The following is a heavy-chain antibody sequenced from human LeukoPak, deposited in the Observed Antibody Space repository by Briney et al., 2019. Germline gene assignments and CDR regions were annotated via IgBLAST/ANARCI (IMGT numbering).Heavy chain of an antibody. D-gene: IGHD4/OR15-4a*01. CDR3: ARHAKALCNWFDP. CDR2: IYYSGST. CDR1: GGSISGYY. V-gene: IGHV4-59*08. J-gene: IGHJ5*02. Sequence: SSETLSLTCTVSGGSISGYYWSWIRQPPGKGLEWIGYIYYSGSTNYNPSLKSRVTISVDTSKNQFSLKLSSVTAADTAVYYCARHAKALCNWFDPWGQGTLVTVSS.